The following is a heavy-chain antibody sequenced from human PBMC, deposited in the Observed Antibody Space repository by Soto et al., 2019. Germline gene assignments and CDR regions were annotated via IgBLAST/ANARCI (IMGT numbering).Heavy chain of an antibody. Sequence: GGSLRLSCAASGFTFSSYGMHWVRQAPGKGLEWVAVISYDGSNKYYADSVKGRFTISRDNSKNTLYLQMNSLRAEDTAGYYCAKDTTYYYYYMDVWGKGTTVTVSS. CDR3: AKDTTYYYYYMDV. V-gene: IGHV3-30*18. D-gene: IGHD1-26*01. CDR1: GFTFSSYG. J-gene: IGHJ6*03. CDR2: ISYDGSNK.